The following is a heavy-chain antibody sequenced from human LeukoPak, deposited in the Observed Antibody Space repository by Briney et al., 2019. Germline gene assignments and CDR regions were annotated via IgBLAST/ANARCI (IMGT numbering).Heavy chain of an antibody. Sequence: GGSLRLSCAASGFTFSSYAMSWVRQAPGKGLEWVSVISASGGRTSYADSVKGRFTVSRDNSKNSLYLQMNSLRGEDTAVYYCTRDSGYNAFDIWGQGTMVTVSS. CDR3: TRDSGYNAFDI. CDR2: ISASGGRT. J-gene: IGHJ3*02. D-gene: IGHD5-12*01. V-gene: IGHV3-23*01. CDR1: GFTFSSYA.